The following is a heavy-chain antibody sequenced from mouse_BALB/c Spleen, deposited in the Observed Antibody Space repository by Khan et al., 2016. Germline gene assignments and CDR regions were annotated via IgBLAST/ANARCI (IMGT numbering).Heavy chain of an antibody. CDR3: ARWDGNYVPFAY. V-gene: IGHV1S135*01. CDR2: IDPYNGAS. CDR1: GYAFTTYN. D-gene: IGHD2-1*01. J-gene: IGHJ3*01. Sequence: LQQSGPELVKPGASVKVSCKGSGYAFTTYNMYWVKQSHGKSLEWIGDIDPYNGASSYNQKFKDKATLTVDEYSSTAYMHHNSLTADDSTVFYCARWDGNYVPFAYWGQGTLVTVSA.